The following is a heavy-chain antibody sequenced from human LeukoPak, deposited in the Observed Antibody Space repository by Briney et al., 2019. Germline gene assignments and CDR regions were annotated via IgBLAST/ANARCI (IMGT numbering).Heavy chain of an antibody. D-gene: IGHD3-22*01. CDR3: ARDPTDSSGYYKYYFDY. CDR1: GGTFTSYA. J-gene: IGHJ4*02. Sequence: GSSVKVSCKASGGTFTSYAISWVRQAPGQGLEWMGGIIPIFGTANYAQKFQGRVTITADESTSTAYMELSSLRSEDTAVYYCARDPTDSSGYYKYYFDYWGQGTLVTVSS. CDR2: IIPIFGTA. V-gene: IGHV1-69*01.